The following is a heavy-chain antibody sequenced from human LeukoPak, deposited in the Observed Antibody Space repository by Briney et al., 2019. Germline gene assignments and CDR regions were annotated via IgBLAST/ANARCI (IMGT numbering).Heavy chain of an antibody. D-gene: IGHD2-15*01. CDR2: ISAYNGNT. CDR3: ARARGGGSNPNLNDS. Sequence: ASVKVSCKASGYTFTSYGISWVRQAPGQGLEWMGWISAYNGNTNYAQKLQGRVTMTTDTSTSTAYMELRSLRSDDTAVYYCARARGGGSNPNLNDSWGQGTLVTVSS. V-gene: IGHV1-18*01. J-gene: IGHJ4*02. CDR1: GYTFTSYG.